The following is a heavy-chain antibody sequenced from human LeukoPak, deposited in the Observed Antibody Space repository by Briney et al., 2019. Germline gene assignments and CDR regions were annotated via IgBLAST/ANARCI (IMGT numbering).Heavy chain of an antibody. V-gene: IGHV3-66*01. Sequence: GGSLRLSCAASGFTVSSNYMSWVRQAPGKGLEWVSVIYSGGNTYYADSVKGRFTISRDNSRNTLYLQMNSLRAEDTAVYYCATEDPTFGTDYWGQGTLVTVSS. CDR1: GFTVSSNY. CDR2: IYSGGNT. D-gene: IGHD3-16*01. J-gene: IGHJ4*02. CDR3: ATEDPTFGTDY.